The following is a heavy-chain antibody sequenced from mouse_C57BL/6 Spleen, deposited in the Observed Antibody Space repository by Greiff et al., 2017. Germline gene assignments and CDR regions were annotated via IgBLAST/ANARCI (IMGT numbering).Heavy chain of an antibody. Sequence: EVMLVESGGGLVKPGGSLKLSCAASGFTFSSYTMSWVRQTPEKRLEWVATISGGGGNTYYPDSVKGRFTISRDNAKNTLYLQMSSLRSEDTALYYCARGSTMVATGFAYWGEGGLVAVSA. V-gene: IGHV5-9*01. D-gene: IGHD2-2*01. CDR1: GFTFSSYT. J-gene: IGHJ3*01. CDR3: ARGSTMVATGFAY. CDR2: ISGGGGNT.